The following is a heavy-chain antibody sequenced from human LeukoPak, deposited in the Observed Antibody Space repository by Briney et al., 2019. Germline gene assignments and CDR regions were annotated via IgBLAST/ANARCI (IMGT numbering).Heavy chain of an antibody. CDR1: GVSISTYY. Sequence: SETLSLTCTVSGVSISTYYWGWIRQPPGKGLEWIGSIFYVGSTYYNPSLKSRVTMSVDTSKNQFSLRLSSVTAADTAVYYCARDSNPIEWFDPWGQGTLVTVSS. V-gene: IGHV4-39*07. CDR2: IFYVGST. J-gene: IGHJ5*02. D-gene: IGHD1-14*01. CDR3: ARDSNPIEWFDP.